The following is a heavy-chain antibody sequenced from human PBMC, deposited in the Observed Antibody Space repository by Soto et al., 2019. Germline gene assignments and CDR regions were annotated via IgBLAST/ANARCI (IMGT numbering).Heavy chain of an antibody. CDR1: GGSFGKSA. CDR3: ATGVIWIGYFTVDS. V-gene: IGHV1-69*13. Sequence: SVKVSCKASGGSFGKSAINWVRQTPGQGLEWLGGFIPVYRTLNYAQKFQGRVTITADESTGTAYMTLSSLASDDTAVYYCATGVIWIGYFTVDSWGQGTRVTVS. CDR2: FIPVYRTL. J-gene: IGHJ4*02. D-gene: IGHD3-3*01.